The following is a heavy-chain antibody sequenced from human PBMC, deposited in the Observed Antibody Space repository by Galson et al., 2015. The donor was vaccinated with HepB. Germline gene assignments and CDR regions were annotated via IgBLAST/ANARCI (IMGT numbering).Heavy chain of an antibody. D-gene: IGHD4-23*01. CDR1: GFTVSGNY. V-gene: IGHV3-66*01. Sequence: SLRLSCAASGFTVSGNYMTWVRQAPGEGLEWVSVVYRGGGRYYADFVQGRFTISRDDSKNTLYLQLNSLRVEDTAVYYCARSNKGLGSGHYGGGYFDLWGRGTLVTVSS. J-gene: IGHJ2*01. CDR3: ARSNKGLGSGHYGGGYFDL. CDR2: VYRGGGR.